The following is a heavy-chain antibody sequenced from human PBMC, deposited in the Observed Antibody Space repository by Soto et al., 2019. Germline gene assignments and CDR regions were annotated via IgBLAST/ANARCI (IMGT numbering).Heavy chain of an antibody. CDR1: GFALSSYW. J-gene: IGHJ4*02. Sequence: EVQLVESGGGSVQPGGSLRLSCAVSGFALSSYWMHWVRQAPGKGLVWVSRIQSDGSSTNYADSVKGRFTISRDNAKNTLDLQMDSLRVEDTAMYYCAREKAVAGATFDCWGQGTLVTVSS. D-gene: IGHD6-19*01. CDR2: IQSDGSST. CDR3: AREKAVAGATFDC. V-gene: IGHV3-74*01.